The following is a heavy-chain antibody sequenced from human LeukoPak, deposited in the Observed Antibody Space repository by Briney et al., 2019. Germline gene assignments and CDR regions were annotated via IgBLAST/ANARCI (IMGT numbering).Heavy chain of an antibody. D-gene: IGHD5-24*01. CDR3: ARWRWQQSEFDL. Sequence: GGSLRLSCVASGFSFSSYHMSWVRQAPGKGLGCVAHIFPDGHQESCDASVRGRFTVSRDNAKKSVFLQMNSLRVEDTAIYYCARWRWQQSEFDLWGQGALVTVSS. CDR1: GFSFSSYH. J-gene: IGHJ4*02. V-gene: IGHV3-7*01. CDR2: IFPDGHQE.